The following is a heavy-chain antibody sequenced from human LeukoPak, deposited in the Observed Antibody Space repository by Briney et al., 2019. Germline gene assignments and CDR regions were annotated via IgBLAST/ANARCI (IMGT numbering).Heavy chain of an antibody. J-gene: IGHJ5*02. CDR2: ISGSADGT. D-gene: IGHD6-13*01. Sequence: GGSLRLSCAASGFTFSTYAMSWVRQAPGKGLEWVSSISGSADGTYYADSVEGRFTISRDNSKETLYLQMNSLRADDTAVYYCAKGRAPGKVDWFDPWGQGNLVTVSS. CDR1: GFTFSTYA. CDR3: AKGRAPGKVDWFDP. V-gene: IGHV3-23*01.